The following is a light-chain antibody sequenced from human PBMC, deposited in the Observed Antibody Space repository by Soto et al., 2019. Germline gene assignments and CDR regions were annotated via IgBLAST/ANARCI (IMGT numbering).Light chain of an antibody. CDR2: DAS. Sequence: IQVIQSPSTLYTYVGDRVTITCRASQSISSWLAWYQQKPGKAPKLLIYDASSLESGVPSRFSGSGSGTEFTLTISSLQPDDFATYYCQQYNSYPWTFGQGTKVDIK. CDR3: QQYNSYPWT. J-gene: IGKJ1*01. CDR1: QSISSW. V-gene: IGKV1-5*01.